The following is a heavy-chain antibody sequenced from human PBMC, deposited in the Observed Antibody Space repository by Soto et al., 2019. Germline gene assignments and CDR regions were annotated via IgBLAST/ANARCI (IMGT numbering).Heavy chain of an antibody. Sequence: EVQLVESGGGLVQPGGSLRLSCAASGFTFDDYAMHWVRQAPGRGLEWVSGITWDSGRIDYEDSVKGRFTMSRDNAKNSLYLQMNSLRAEDTAVYSCVKDYSSAWDHPRHFFDHWGQGSLFTVSS. J-gene: IGHJ4*02. CDR3: VKDYSSAWDHPRHFFDH. CDR1: GFTFDDYA. D-gene: IGHD6-19*01. CDR2: ITWDSGRI. V-gene: IGHV3-9*01.